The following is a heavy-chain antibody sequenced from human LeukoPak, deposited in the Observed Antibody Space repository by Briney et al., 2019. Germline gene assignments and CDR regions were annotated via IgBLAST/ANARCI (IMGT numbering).Heavy chain of an antibody. CDR3: ARRGEQWLVLENWFDP. Sequence: PSETLSLTCAVYGGSFSGYYWSWIRQPPGKGLEWIGEINHSGSTNYNPSLKSRVTISVDTSKNQFSLKLSSVTAADTAVYYCARRGEQWLVLENWFDPWGQGTLVTVSS. CDR2: INHSGST. CDR1: GGSFSGYY. D-gene: IGHD6-19*01. V-gene: IGHV4-34*01. J-gene: IGHJ5*02.